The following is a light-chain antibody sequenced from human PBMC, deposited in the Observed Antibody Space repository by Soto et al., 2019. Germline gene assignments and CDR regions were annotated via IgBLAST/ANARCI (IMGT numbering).Light chain of an antibody. V-gene: IGKV3-15*01. CDR1: QSVGSN. J-gene: IGKJ1*01. CDR3: QKYNNWPPDRT. CDR2: GAS. Sequence: EIVMTQSPATLSVSPGERATLSCRASQSVGSNLAWYQQKPGQAPRLLIYGASTRATGIPARFSGSGSGTEFTLPISSLQSKDFAIYFCQKYNNWPPDRTFGQGTKVEIK.